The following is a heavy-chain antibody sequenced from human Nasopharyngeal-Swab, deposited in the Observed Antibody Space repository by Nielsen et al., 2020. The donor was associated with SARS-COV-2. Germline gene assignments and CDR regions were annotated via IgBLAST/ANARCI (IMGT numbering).Heavy chain of an antibody. CDR2: IIPIFGTA. D-gene: IGHD4-23*01. Sequence: WVRQAPGQGLEWMGGIIPIFGTANYAQKFQGRVTITADESTSTAYMELSSLRSEDTAVYYCVRARAVVTPNWYFDLWGRGTLVTVSS. J-gene: IGHJ2*01. CDR3: VRARAVVTPNWYFDL. V-gene: IGHV1-69*01.